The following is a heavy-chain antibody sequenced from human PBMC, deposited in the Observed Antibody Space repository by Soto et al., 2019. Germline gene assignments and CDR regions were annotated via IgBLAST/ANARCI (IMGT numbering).Heavy chain of an antibody. CDR2: FDPEVGET. J-gene: IGHJ6*02. Sequence: GASVKVSCKVSGYTPTGLSMHWVRQAPGKRLEWMGGFDPEVGETIYAQKFQGRVTMTEDTSTDTAYMELSSLRSEDTAVYYCATLTIFGVVTHYYYYGMDVWGQGTTVTVSS. V-gene: IGHV1-24*01. CDR3: ATLTIFGVVTHYYYYGMDV. CDR1: GYTPTGLS. D-gene: IGHD3-3*01.